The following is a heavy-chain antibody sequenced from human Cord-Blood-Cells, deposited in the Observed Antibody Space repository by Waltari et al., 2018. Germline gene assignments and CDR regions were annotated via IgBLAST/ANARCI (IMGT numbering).Heavy chain of an antibody. J-gene: IGHJ4*02. D-gene: IGHD3-16*01. V-gene: IGHV3-30*18. Sequence: QVQLVGSGGGVVQLGRSLRLSCPASGFPFGSFGIHWVRQAPGKGVGWVAVISYDGSNKYYADAVKGRFTISRDNSKNTLYLQMNSLRAEDTAVYYCAKDVSWGLDYWGQGTLVTVSS. CDR2: ISYDGSNK. CDR3: AKDVSWGLDY. CDR1: GFPFGSFG.